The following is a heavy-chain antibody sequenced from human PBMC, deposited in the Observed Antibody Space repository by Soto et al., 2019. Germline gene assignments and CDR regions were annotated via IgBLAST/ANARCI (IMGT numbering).Heavy chain of an antibody. CDR3: ARGTPVLRYFDWSAGFDI. Sequence: SETLSLTCTVSSGSISSYYWSWIRQPPGKGLEWIGYIYYSGSTNYNPSLKSRVTISVDTSKNQFSLKLSSVTAADTAVYYCARGTPVLRYFDWSAGFDIWGQGTMVTVSS. CDR2: IYYSGST. J-gene: IGHJ3*02. V-gene: IGHV4-59*01. CDR1: SGSISSYY. D-gene: IGHD3-9*01.